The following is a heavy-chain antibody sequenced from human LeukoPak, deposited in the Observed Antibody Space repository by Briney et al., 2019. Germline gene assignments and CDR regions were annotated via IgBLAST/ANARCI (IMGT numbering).Heavy chain of an antibody. CDR3: AKDRGYDSSGLDY. Sequence: PGGSLRLXCAASGFTYSSYAMSWVRRAPGKGLESVSAISGSGGSTYYADSVKGRFTISRDNSKNTLYLQMNSLRAEDTAVYYCAKDRGYDSSGLDYWGQGTLVTVSS. D-gene: IGHD3-22*01. V-gene: IGHV3-23*01. J-gene: IGHJ4*02. CDR1: GFTYSSYA. CDR2: ISGSGGST.